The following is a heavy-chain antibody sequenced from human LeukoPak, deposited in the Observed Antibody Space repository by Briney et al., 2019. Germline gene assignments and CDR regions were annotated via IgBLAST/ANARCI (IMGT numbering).Heavy chain of an antibody. CDR3: ARSYYYDSSGYYPYY. CDR2: INPSGGST. V-gene: IGHV1-46*01. J-gene: IGHJ4*02. Sequence: GASVKVSCKASGYTFTSYYMHWVRQAPGQGLEWMGIINPSGGSTSYAQKFQGGVTMTRDTSTSTVYMELSSLRSEDTAVYYCARSYYYDSSGYYPYYWGQGTLVTVSS. CDR1: GYTFTSYY. D-gene: IGHD3-22*01.